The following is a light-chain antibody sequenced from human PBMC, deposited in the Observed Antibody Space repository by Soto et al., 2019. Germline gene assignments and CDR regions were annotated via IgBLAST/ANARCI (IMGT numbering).Light chain of an antibody. CDR1: QTITNY. CDR3: QLSYSTQLT. V-gene: IGKV1-39*01. CDR2: GAS. J-gene: IGKJ3*01. Sequence: DIQMTQSPYSLSASVGYRVTIACRASQTITNYLNWYQQKSGRAPRILIFGASNLQTGVPPRFSGRGFGTNVTLTISSLQPEDFDSYYCQLSYSTQLTFGPGTNVDI.